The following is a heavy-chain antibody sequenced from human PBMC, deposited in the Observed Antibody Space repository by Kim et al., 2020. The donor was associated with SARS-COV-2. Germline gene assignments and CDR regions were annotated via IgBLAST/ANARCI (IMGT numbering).Heavy chain of an antibody. D-gene: IGHD3-10*01. J-gene: IGHJ6*01. Sequence: SETLSLTCTVSGYSISSGYYWGWIRQPPGKGLEWIGSIYHSGSTYYNPSLKSRVTISVDTSKNQFSLKLSSVTAADTAVYYCARGAWFEPYYYYGMDVWG. V-gene: IGHV4-38-2*02. CDR2: IYHSGST. CDR1: GYSISSGYY. CDR3: ARGAWFEPYYYYGMDV.